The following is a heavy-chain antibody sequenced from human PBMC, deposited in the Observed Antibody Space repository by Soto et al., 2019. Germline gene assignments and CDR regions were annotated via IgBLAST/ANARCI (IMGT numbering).Heavy chain of an antibody. CDR2: IYPGDSDT. J-gene: IGHJ6*03. D-gene: IGHD4-4*01. V-gene: IGHV5-51*01. CDR1: GYSFTSYW. Sequence: GESLKISCKGSGYSFTSYWIGWVRQMPGKGLEWMGIIYPGDSDTRYSPSFQGQVTISADKPISTAYLQWSSLKASDTAMYYYARLQYSYYYYMDVWGKGTTVTVSS. CDR3: ARLQYSYYYYMDV.